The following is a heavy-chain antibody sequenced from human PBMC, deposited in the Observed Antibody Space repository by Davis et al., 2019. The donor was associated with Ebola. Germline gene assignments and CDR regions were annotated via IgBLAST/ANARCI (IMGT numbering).Heavy chain of an antibody. D-gene: IGHD3-10*01. CDR1: GFTFDDYA. Sequence: PGGSLRLSCAASGFTFDDYAMHWVRQGPGKGLEWVSAISWNSRTIGYAHSVKGRFIISRDNVKNSLYLQMNSLGPEDTAFYYCARGYYGLGSATYFDYWGQGNLVTVSS. J-gene: IGHJ4*02. V-gene: IGHV3-9*01. CDR3: ARGYYGLGSATYFDY. CDR2: ISWNSRTI.